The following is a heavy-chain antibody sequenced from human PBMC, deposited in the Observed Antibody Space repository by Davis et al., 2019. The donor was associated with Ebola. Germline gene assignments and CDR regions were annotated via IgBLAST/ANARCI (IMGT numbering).Heavy chain of an antibody. CDR3: AKDDKFASVGPRGVDH. D-gene: IGHD3-10*01. V-gene: IGHV3-23*01. CDR1: GFTFSSHA. CDR2: LSGSGGSL. J-gene: IGHJ4*02. Sequence: PGGSLRLSCAASGFTFSSHAMGWVRQAPGQGLEWLSGLSGSGGSLYYADSVKGRFTISRDNSKDTLYLQMSSLRLEDTAVYFCAKDDKFASVGPRGVDHWGQGTLVIVSS.